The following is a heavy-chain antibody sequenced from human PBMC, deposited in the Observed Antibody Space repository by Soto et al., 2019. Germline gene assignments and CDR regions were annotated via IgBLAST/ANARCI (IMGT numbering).Heavy chain of an antibody. CDR2: IYSGGST. CDR1: GFTFSSYA. Sequence: GGSLRLSCAASGFTFSSYAMSWVRQAPGKGLEWVSVIYSGGSTYYADSVKGRFTISRDNAKNSLYLQMNSLRAEDTAVYYCARESPFDPWGQGTLVTVSS. J-gene: IGHJ5*02. V-gene: IGHV3-23*03. CDR3: ARESPFDP.